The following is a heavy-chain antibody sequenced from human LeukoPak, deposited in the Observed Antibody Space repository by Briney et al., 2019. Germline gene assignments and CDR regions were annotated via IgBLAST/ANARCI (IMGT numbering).Heavy chain of an antibody. CDR2: ISGSGGTT. V-gene: IGHV3-23*01. CDR3: ARDQLYCGGPTCYRTGDDS. D-gene: IGHD2-2*02. J-gene: IGHJ4*02. Sequence: GGCLRLSCAASEFTFSSYGMSWVRQAAGKRLEWVSSISGSGGTTQYADSVQGRFAISRDNSKNTLYLQMNSLRAEDTAVYYCARDQLYCGGPTCYRTGDDSWGQGTLVTVSS. CDR1: EFTFSSYG.